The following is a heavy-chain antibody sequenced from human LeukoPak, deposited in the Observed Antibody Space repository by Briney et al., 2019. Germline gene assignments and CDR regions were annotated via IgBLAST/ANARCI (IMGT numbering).Heavy chain of an antibody. J-gene: IGHJ6*02. CDR3: TTEKRYSYGWSTYGMDV. CDR2: IKSKTDGGTT. V-gene: IGHV3-15*07. CDR1: GFTFSNAW. Sequence: GGSPRLSCAASGFTFSNAWMNWVRQAPGKGLEWVGRIKSKTDGGTTDYAAPVKGRFTISRDDSKNTLYLQMNSLKTEDTAVYYCTTEKRYSYGWSTYGMDVWGQGTTVTVSS. D-gene: IGHD5-18*01.